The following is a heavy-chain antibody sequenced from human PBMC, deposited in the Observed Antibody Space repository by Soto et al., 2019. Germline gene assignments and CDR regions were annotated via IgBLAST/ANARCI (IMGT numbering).Heavy chain of an antibody. CDR3: ARPPRLLWFGEHHYGMDV. CDR1: GYTFTSYA. CDR2: INAGNGNT. V-gene: IGHV1-3*01. Sequence: ASVKVSCKASGYTFTSYAMHWVRQAPGQRLEWMGWINAGNGNTKYSQKFQGRVTITRDTSASTAYMELSSLRSEDTAVYYCARPPRLLWFGEHHYGMDVWGQGTTVTVSS. D-gene: IGHD3-10*01. J-gene: IGHJ6*02.